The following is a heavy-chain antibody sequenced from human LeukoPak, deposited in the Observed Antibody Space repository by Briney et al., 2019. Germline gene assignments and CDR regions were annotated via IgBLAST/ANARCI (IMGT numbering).Heavy chain of an antibody. V-gene: IGHV3-53*01. CDR3: ARDLGGRMGLSAV. CDR2: IYSGGST. Sequence: GGSLRLSCAASGFTVSSNYMSWVRQAPGKGLEWVSVIYSGGSTNYADSVKGRFAISRDSSKNTLYLQMNSLRAEDTAVYYCARDLGGRMGLSAVWGQGTTVTVSS. J-gene: IGHJ6*02. D-gene: IGHD5-24*01. CDR1: GFTVSSNY.